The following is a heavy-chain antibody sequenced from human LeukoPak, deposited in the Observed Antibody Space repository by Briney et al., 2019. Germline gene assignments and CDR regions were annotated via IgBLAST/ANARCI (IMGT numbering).Heavy chain of an antibody. V-gene: IGHV3-53*01. Sequence: GGSLRLSCAASGFTVSSNFMSWVRQAPGKGLEWVSIIYSGGNIYYADSVKGRFTISRDNAMDTLYLHMNSLRADDTAVYYCAKDRVDGSGSQFESWGQGSLVIVSS. D-gene: IGHD3-10*01. J-gene: IGHJ4*02. CDR3: AKDRVDGSGSQFES. CDR2: IYSGGNI. CDR1: GFTVSSNF.